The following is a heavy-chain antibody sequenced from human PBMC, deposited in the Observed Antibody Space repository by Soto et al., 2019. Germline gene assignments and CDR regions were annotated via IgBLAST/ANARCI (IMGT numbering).Heavy chain of an antibody. D-gene: IGHD2-8*01. V-gene: IGHV3-48*02. CDR1: GFTFSTYS. J-gene: IGHJ4*02. CDR2: ISDNSSVI. Sequence: GGSLRLSCAASGFTFSTYSINWVRQAPGKGLEWISYISDNSSVIYYADAVKGRFTISRDNAKNSLYLQMNSLRDEDTAVYYCARDRDEYRSQGICSGPYFDYWGQGTLVTVYS. CDR3: ARDRDEYRSQGICSGPYFDY.